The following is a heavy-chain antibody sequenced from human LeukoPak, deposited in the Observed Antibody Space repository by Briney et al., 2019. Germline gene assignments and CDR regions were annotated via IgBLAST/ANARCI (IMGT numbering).Heavy chain of an antibody. CDR1: GFTFSHYL. CDR3: AREGAYYLDS. J-gene: IGHJ4*02. CDR2: IKQDGSDK. V-gene: IGHV3-7*01. D-gene: IGHD4/OR15-4a*01. Sequence: GGSLRLSCAASGFTFSHYLMSWVRQAPGKGLEWVANIKQDGSDKDYVDSVKGRFTISRDNAKNSLYLQMNSLRAEDTAVYYCAREGAYYLDSWGQGTLVAVSS.